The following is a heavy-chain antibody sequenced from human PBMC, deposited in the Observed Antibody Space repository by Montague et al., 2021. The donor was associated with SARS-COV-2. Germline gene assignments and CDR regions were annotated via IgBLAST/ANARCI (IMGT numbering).Heavy chain of an antibody. CDR2: IYHTGST. CDR1: GDSISTDNW. D-gene: IGHD4-17*01. J-gene: IGHJ6*02. V-gene: IGHV4-4*02. Sequence: SETLSLTCVVSGDSISTDNWWTWVRLPPGKGLEWVGEIYHTGSTNYNPSLKSRVTISVDTSKNQFSLKLSSVTAADTAVYYCARGPITVTTFYYYYGMDVWGQGTTVTVSS. CDR3: ARGPITVTTFYYYYGMDV.